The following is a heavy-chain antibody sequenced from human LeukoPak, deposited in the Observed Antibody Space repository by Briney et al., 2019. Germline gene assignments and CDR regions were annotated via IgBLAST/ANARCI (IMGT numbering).Heavy chain of an antibody. CDR2: ISSSSSTI. CDR1: GFTFSSYS. V-gene: IGHV3-48*01. Sequence: SGGSLRLSCAASGFTFSSYSMNWVRQAPGKGLEWVSYISSSSSTIYYADSVKGRFTISRDNAKNSLYLQMNSLRAEDTAVYYCARERGSSTGLTWGQGTLVTVSS. CDR3: ARERGSSTGLT. D-gene: IGHD6-25*01. J-gene: IGHJ5*02.